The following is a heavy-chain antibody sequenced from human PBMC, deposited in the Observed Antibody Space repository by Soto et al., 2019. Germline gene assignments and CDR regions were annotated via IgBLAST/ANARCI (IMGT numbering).Heavy chain of an antibody. CDR2: IDPSDSYT. V-gene: IGHV5-10-1*04. J-gene: IGHJ6*02. Sequence: GESLKISCKGSGYSFTSYWISWVRQMPGKGLEWMGRIDPSDSYTNYSPSFQGQVTISADKSISTAYLQWSSLKASDTAMYYCARHFKPYYFGTGSPTYGMDVWGQGTTVTVSS. D-gene: IGHD3-10*01. CDR1: GYSFTSYW. CDR3: ARHFKPYYFGTGSPTYGMDV.